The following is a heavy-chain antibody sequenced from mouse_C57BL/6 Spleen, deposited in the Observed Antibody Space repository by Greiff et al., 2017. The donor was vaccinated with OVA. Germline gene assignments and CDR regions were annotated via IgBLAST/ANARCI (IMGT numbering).Heavy chain of an antibody. J-gene: IGHJ4*01. CDR1: GFSLTSYG. D-gene: IGHD1-1*01. CDR3: ARWDYGSSYGAMGD. Sequence: QVQLQQSGPGLVQPSQSLSISCTVSGFSLTSYGVHWVRQSPGKGLEWLGVIWRGGSTDYNAAFISRRSISKDNSKSQVFFKMNSLQADDTAIYYCARWDYGSSYGAMGDWGQGTSVTVSS. V-gene: IGHV2-2*01. CDR2: IWRGGST.